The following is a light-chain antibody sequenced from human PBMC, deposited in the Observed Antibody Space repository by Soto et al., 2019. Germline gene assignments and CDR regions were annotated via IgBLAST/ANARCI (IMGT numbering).Light chain of an antibody. CDR3: CSYAGSYTWV. Sequence: QSALTQPRSVSGSPGQSVTISCTGTSSDVGGYNYVSWYQQHPGKAPKLMIYDVSKQPSGVPHRFSGSKSGNTASLTISGLQAEDEADYYCCSYAGSYTWVFCGGTKLTVL. CDR2: DVS. CDR1: SSDVGGYNY. V-gene: IGLV2-11*01. J-gene: IGLJ3*02.